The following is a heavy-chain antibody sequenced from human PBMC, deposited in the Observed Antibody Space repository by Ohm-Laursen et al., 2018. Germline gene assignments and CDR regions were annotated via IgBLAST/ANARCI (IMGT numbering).Heavy chain of an antibody. CDR3: VYGTRKVGAAHFDS. J-gene: IGHJ4*02. CDR2: IYWDDDK. D-gene: IGHD2-15*01. V-gene: IGHV2-5*02. Sequence: TQTLTLTGTFSGFSLSTTGVAVAWIRQPPGKALDWLALIYWDDDKRYSPSLNSRLTITKDTSKNQVVLTMTNMDPVDTATYYCVYGTRKVGAAHFDSWGQGTLVTVSS. CDR1: GFSLSTTGVA.